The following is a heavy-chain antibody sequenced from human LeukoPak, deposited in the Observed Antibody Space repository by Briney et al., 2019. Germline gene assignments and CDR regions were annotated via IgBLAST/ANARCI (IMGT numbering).Heavy chain of an antibody. J-gene: IGHJ4*02. Sequence: GGSLRLSCAASGFTFSNYGMHWVRQAPGKGLEWVAVITNDGRNKYYADSVKGRFTISRDNSKNTLYLQMNSLRAEDTAVFYCATFPYYFDSSGSYYFDFWGQGTLVTVSS. D-gene: IGHD3-22*01. V-gene: IGHV3-30*03. CDR2: ITNDGRNK. CDR3: ATFPYYFDSSGSYYFDF. CDR1: GFTFSNYG.